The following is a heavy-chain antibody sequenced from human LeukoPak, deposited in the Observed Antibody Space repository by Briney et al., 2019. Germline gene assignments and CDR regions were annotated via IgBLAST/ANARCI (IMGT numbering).Heavy chain of an antibody. J-gene: IGHJ4*02. Sequence: ASVKVSCKASGYTLTSYYMHWVRQAPGQGLEWMGIINPSGGSTSYAQKFQGRVTMTRDMSMSTVYMELSSLRSEDTAVYYCARGVGYAPPLFSNWGQGTLVTVSS. CDR2: INPSGGST. D-gene: IGHD2-8*01. CDR1: GYTLTSYY. CDR3: ARGVGYAPPLFSN. V-gene: IGHV1-46*01.